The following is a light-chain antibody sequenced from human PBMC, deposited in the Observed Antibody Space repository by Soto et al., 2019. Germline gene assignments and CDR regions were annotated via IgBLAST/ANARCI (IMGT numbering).Light chain of an antibody. CDR1: RSDVGGYNY. Sequence: QSALTQPASVSGSPGQSITIAWTGTRSDVGGYNYVSWYQQHPGKAPKLMIYEVSNRPSGVSNRFSGSKSGNTASLTISGLHTEDEADYYCSSYTSSSTLVFGTGTKLTVL. V-gene: IGLV2-14*01. CDR2: EVS. J-gene: IGLJ1*01. CDR3: SSYTSSSTLV.